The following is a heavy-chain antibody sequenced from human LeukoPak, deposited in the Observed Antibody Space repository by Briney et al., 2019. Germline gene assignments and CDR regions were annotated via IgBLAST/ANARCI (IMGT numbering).Heavy chain of an antibody. D-gene: IGHD3-10*01. V-gene: IGHV1-18*01. J-gene: IGHJ5*02. CDR2: ISAYNGNT. CDR1: GYTFTSYG. Sequence: ASVKVSCKASGYTFTSYGISWVRQAPGQGLEWMGWISAYNGNTNYAQKLQGRVTMTTDTSTSTAYMELRSLRSDDTAVYYCARGVDYYGSAIPFEPWGQGTLVTVSS. CDR3: ARGVDYYGSAIPFEP.